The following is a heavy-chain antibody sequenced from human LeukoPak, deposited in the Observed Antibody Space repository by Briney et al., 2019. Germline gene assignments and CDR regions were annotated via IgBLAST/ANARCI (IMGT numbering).Heavy chain of an antibody. J-gene: IGHJ6*03. CDR3: ARVTPRPTPYMDV. V-gene: IGHV4-4*07. CDR2: IYTSGST. Sequence: SETLSLTCTVSGGSISSYYWSWIRQPPGKGLEWIGRIYTSGSTNYNPSLKSRVTMSVDTSKNQFSLKLSSVTAADTAVYYCARVTPRPTPYMDVWGKGTTVTISS. D-gene: IGHD1-14*01. CDR1: GGSISSYY.